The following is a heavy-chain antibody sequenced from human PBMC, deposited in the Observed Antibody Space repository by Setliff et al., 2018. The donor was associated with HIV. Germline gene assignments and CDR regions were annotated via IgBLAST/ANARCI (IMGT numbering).Heavy chain of an antibody. J-gene: IGHJ4*02. V-gene: IGHV4-4*07. Sequence: TLSLTCNISGVSIPTNYWNWIRQPAGKGLEWIGYIYNNRGTYYNPSLKSRVTMSVDTSNNQFSLKLRSVTAVDTAVYYCARATYGSRAGTGLYFDSWGQGALVTVSS. CDR2: IYNNRGT. D-gene: IGHD6-6*01. CDR1: GVSIPTNY. CDR3: ARATYGSRAGTGLYFDS.